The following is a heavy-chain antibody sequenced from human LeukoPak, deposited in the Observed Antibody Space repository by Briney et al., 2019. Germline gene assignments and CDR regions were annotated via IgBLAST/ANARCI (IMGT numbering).Heavy chain of an antibody. CDR1: GGSVSNDY. V-gene: IGHV4-59*02. CDR2: IYYSGTT. Sequence: PSETLSLTCTVSGGSVSNDYWSRIRQPPGKGLEWIGSIYYSGTTNYNPSLKSRVTISIDTSKNQFSLKLSSVTAADTAVYYCARGTGSPTRYFDYWGQGTLVTVSS. CDR3: ARGTGSPTRYFDY. J-gene: IGHJ4*02.